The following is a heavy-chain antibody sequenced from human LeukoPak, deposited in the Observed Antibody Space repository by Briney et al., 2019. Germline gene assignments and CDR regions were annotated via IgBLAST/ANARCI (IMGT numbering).Heavy chain of an antibody. J-gene: IGHJ4*02. CDR1: GGSISSYY. CDR2: IYYSGST. CDR3: ARLSDGDYHFDY. Sequence: SETLSLTCTVSGGSISSYYWSWIRQPPGNGLEWIGYIYYSGSTNYNPSLKSRVTISVDTSKNQFSLKLSSVTAADTAVYYCARLSDGDYHFDYWGQGTLVTVSS. V-gene: IGHV4-59*08. D-gene: IGHD4-17*01.